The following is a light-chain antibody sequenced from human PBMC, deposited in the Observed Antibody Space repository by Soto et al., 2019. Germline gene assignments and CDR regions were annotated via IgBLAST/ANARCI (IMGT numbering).Light chain of an antibody. CDR3: QQRSNSPPWIT. V-gene: IGKV3-11*01. Sequence: LSQSPAALSLSPKERATLSCRASQSVSIYLAWYQQKPGQAPRLLIYDASNRATGIPAKFSGSGSGTDFTLTISSLEPEDSAVYYCQQRSNSPPWITFGQGTRPEIK. CDR2: DAS. CDR1: QSVSIY. J-gene: IGKJ5*01.